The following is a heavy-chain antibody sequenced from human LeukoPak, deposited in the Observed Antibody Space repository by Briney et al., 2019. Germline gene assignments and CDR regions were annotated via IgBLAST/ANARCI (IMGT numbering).Heavy chain of an antibody. J-gene: IGHJ6*02. CDR3: ARYKRINGYYYGMDV. CDR1: GGSIRGYY. V-gene: IGHV4-59*08. Sequence: PSETLSLTCTVSGGSIRGYYWGWIRQPPGKGLDWIGYIYYSGTTNYNPSLESRVTISVGTSMNHFSLKLRSVTAADTGVYYCARYKRINGYYYGMDVRGQGTTVTVSS. D-gene: IGHD1-1*01. CDR2: IYYSGTT.